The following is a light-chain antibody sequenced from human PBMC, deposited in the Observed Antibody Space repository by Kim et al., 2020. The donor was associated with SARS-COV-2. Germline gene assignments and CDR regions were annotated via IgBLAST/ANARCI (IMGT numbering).Light chain of an antibody. CDR2: GAS. CDR1: QSVSSSY. J-gene: IGKJ4*01. V-gene: IGKV3-20*01. CDR3: QQYGRSPC. Sequence: LGPGKRATRSCRASQSVSSSYLAWYQQKPGQAPRRLIYGASSRATGIPDRFSGSGSGTDFTLTISRLEPEDFAVYYCQQYGRSPCFGGGTKVDIK.